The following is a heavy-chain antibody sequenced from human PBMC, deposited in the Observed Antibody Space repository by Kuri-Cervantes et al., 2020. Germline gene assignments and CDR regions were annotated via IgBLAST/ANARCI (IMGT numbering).Heavy chain of an antibody. Sequence: SETLSLTCAVYGGSFSGYYWSWIRQPPGKGLEWIGEINHSGSTNYNPSLKSRVTISVDTSKNQFSLKLTSMTAADTAVYFCARDGYTYRYGASTHWYFDLWGRGTLVTVSS. J-gene: IGHJ2*01. V-gene: IGHV4-34*01. D-gene: IGHD5-18*01. CDR1: GGSFSGYY. CDR2: INHSGST. CDR3: ARDGYTYRYGASTHWYFDL.